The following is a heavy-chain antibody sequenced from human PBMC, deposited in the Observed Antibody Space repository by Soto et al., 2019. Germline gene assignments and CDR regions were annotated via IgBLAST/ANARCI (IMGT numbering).Heavy chain of an antibody. Sequence: GGSLRLSCAASGFIFSSYAMSWVRQAPGKGLEWVSVISGSGGSTYYADSVKGRFTISRDNSKNTLYLQMNSLRAEDTAVYYCSRRTSGWYFDYWGQGTLVTVSS. CDR1: GFIFSSYA. D-gene: IGHD2-2*01. CDR3: SRRTSGWYFDY. V-gene: IGHV3-23*01. CDR2: ISGSGGST. J-gene: IGHJ4*02.